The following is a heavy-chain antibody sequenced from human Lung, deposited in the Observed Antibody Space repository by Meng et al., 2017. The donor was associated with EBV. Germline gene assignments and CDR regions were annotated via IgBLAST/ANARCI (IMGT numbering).Heavy chain of an antibody. CDR2: INYSGIT. Sequence: QAPLQPWGARPLKLSGTLSRVCGVSGRSFGSSYLSWIRQPPGKGLEWIGQINYSGITNYNPSLKSRVTISVDTSNNQFSLSLNSVTAADTAVYYCARGGTSSAPFDYWGQGTLVTVSS. V-gene: IGHV4-34*01. J-gene: IGHJ4*02. CDR1: GRSFGSSY. CDR3: ARGGTSSAPFDY. D-gene: IGHD2-2*01.